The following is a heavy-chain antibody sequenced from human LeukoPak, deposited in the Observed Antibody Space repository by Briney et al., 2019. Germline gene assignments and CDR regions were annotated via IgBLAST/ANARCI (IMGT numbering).Heavy chain of an antibody. D-gene: IGHD6-25*01. CDR3: AGSGRGGLKSGVDY. V-gene: IGHV4-39*01. J-gene: IGHJ4*02. CDR1: GGSISSNNCY. Sequence: SETLSLTCTVSGGSISSNNCYWGWIRQPPGKGLEWIGTISYNGRTWYNPSPKSRVTMSVDTSKNQFSLKLSSVTAAGTAMYYCAGSGRGGLKSGVDYWGQGTLVTVSS. CDR2: ISYNGRT.